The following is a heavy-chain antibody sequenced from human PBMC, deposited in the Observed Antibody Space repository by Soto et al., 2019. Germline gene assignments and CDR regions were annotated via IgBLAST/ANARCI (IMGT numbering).Heavy chain of an antibody. Sequence: SETLSLTCTVSGGSISSYYWSWIRQPPGKGLEWIGYIYYNVNTNYNPSLKSRVTISVDTSKNQFSLKLSSVTAADTAVYYCARGYCSSTICYIWDNWFDPWGQGTLVTVSS. V-gene: IGHV4-59*01. D-gene: IGHD2-2*02. CDR1: GGSISSYY. CDR3: ARGYCSSTICYIWDNWFDP. J-gene: IGHJ5*02. CDR2: IYYNVNT.